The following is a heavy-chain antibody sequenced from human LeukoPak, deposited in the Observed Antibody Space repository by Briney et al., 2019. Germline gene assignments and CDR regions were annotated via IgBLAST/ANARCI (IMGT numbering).Heavy chain of an antibody. J-gene: IGHJ4*02. D-gene: IGHD3-22*01. Sequence: PSETLSLTCTVSGGSISSYYWSWIRQPPGKGLEWIGYIYYSGSTNYNPSLKSRVTISVDTSKNQFSLKLSSVTAADTAVYYCARVNYDSSGYSYYFDYWGQGTLVSVSP. CDR1: GGSISSYY. V-gene: IGHV4-59*01. CDR3: ARVNYDSSGYSYYFDY. CDR2: IYYSGST.